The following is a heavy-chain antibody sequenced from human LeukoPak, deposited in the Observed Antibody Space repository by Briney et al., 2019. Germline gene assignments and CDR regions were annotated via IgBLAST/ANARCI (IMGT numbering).Heavy chain of an antibody. CDR1: GFTFNSYA. V-gene: IGHV3-48*04. CDR2: ISSSGHTI. Sequence: GGSLRLSCAAAGFTFNSYAMTWVRQAPGEGLDWLACISSSGHTIYYAESVRGRFTISRDNAKNSLYLQLNSLRPEDTAVYYCAQTGRNNYFDSWGQGTLVTVSS. J-gene: IGHJ5*01. CDR3: AQTGRNNYFDS.